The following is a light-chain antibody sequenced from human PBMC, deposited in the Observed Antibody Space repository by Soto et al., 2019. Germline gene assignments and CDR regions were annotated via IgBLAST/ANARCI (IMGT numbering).Light chain of an antibody. CDR2: DAS. CDR3: QQRRNWPIT. CDR1: QSVDIY. Sequence: EIVLTQSPATLSLSPGERAILSCRAGQSVDIYLAWYQQIAGQAPRLLIYDASNRATGIPARFSGSGSGTDFTLTISSLEPEDFAVYYCQQRRNWPITFGQGTRLEMK. J-gene: IGKJ5*01. V-gene: IGKV3-11*01.